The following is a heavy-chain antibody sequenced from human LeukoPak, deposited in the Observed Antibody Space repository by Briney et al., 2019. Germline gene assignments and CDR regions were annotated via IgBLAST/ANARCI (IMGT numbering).Heavy chain of an antibody. V-gene: IGHV3-23*01. CDR2: NSGSGGST. CDR1: GFTFSSYA. J-gene: IGHJ4*02. D-gene: IGHD3-10*01. Sequence: PGGSLRLSCAASGFTFSSYAMSWVRQAPGKGLECVSANSGSGGSTYYADSVKGRFTISRDNSKNTLYLQMSSLRAEDTAVYYCASSRAYGFLDYWGQGSLVTVSS. CDR3: ASSRAYGFLDY.